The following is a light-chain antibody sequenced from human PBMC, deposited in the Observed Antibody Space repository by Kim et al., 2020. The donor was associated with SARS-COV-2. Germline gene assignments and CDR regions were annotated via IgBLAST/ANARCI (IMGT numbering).Light chain of an antibody. J-gene: IGKJ5*01. Sequence: EIVLTQSPGTLSSSPGETATFSCRASESVDSSKLAWYQQKPGQAPRLLIFGASSRATGIPDRFSGSGSGTDFTLTISRLEHEDFAVYYCQQFGGSPPITFGQGTRLEIK. CDR3: QQFGGSPPIT. CDR2: GAS. V-gene: IGKV3-20*01. CDR1: ESVDSSK.